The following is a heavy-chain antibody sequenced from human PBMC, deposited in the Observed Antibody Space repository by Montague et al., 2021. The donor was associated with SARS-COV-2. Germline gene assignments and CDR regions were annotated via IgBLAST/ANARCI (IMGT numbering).Heavy chain of an antibody. V-gene: IGHV4-39*02. D-gene: IGHD5-12*01. Sequence: SETLSLTCTVSGGSISSSNYYWDWIHQPPGKGLEWIGSIYDSGSTYYXXXLKSRVTISVDTSKNHFSLKLSSVTAADTAVYYCARRGRKLLPVATTIGGFDIWGQGTMVTVSS. J-gene: IGHJ3*02. CDR1: GGSISSSNYY. CDR2: IYDSGST. CDR3: ARRGRKLLPVATTIGGFDI.